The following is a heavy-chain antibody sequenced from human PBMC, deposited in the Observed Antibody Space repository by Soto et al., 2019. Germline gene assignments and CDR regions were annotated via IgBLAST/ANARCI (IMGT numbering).Heavy chain of an antibody. J-gene: IGHJ6*02. CDR2: INHSGST. CDR1: GGSFSGYY. D-gene: IGHD3-10*01. V-gene: IGHV4-34*01. Sequence: SETLSLTCAVYGGSFSGYYWSWIHQPPGKGLEWIGEINHSGSTNYNPSLKSRVTISVDTSKNQFSLKLSSVTAADTAVYYCARLSVEVRGVYGMDVWGQGTTVTVSS. CDR3: ARLSVEVRGVYGMDV.